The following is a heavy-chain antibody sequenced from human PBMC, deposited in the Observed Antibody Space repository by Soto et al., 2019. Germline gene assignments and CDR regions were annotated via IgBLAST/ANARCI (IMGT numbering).Heavy chain of an antibody. CDR2: ITPVFGTA. CDR3: ARNSERIRGSFFVY. J-gene: IGHJ4*02. Sequence: QVQLVQSGAEVKKPGSSVKVSCKASGGTFSNFAFSWVRQAPGQGLEWMGGITPVFGTANHAQKFQGRVTITADESTRIVYMELNSLRSDDTAVYYCARNSERIRGSFFVYWGQGSLVTVS. D-gene: IGHD1-26*01. CDR1: GGTFSNFA. V-gene: IGHV1-69*01.